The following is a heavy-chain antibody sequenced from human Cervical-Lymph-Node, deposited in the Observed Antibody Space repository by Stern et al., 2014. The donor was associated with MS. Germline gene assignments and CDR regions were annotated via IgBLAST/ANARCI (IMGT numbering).Heavy chain of an antibody. CDR2: IYPVDSDT. J-gene: IGHJ4*02. V-gene: IGHV5-51*01. Sequence: EEQLEESGAEVKKPGESLKISCKGSGYSFTSYWIRWGRQMPGKGLEWLGIIYPVDSDTSYSPSFQGQVTISAATSISTAYLQWSSLKASDTAMYYCARQMATAIQGLDYWGQGTLVTVSS. D-gene: IGHD5-24*01. CDR3: ARQMATAIQGLDY. CDR1: GYSFTSYW.